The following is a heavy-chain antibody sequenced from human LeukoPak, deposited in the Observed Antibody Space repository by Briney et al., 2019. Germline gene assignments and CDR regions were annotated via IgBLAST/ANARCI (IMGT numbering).Heavy chain of an antibody. V-gene: IGHV4-31*03. Sequence: SETLSLTCNVSGDSISSGGQYWSWIRQLPGKGLEWIGYIYYSGTTYFNPSLKSRVSMSVDTSKSQFSLNLSSVTAADTAVHYCARTSSSWDGKFDFWGQGSLVTVSS. D-gene: IGHD6-13*01. CDR3: ARTSSSWDGKFDF. CDR2: IYYSGTT. J-gene: IGHJ4*02. CDR1: GDSISSGGQY.